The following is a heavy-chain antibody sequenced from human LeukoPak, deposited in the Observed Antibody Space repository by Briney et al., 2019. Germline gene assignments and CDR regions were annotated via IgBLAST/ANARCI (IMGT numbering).Heavy chain of an antibody. J-gene: IGHJ4*02. V-gene: IGHV4-59*01. D-gene: IGHD3-3*01. CDR2: IYYSGST. CDR1: GGSISSYY. CDR3: AREGSGYVFDY. Sequence: PSETLSLTCTVSGGSISSYYWSWIRQPPGKGLEWIGYIYYSGSTNYNPSLKSRVTISVDTSKNQFSLKLSSVTAADTAVYYCAREGSGYVFDYWGQGTLVTVSS.